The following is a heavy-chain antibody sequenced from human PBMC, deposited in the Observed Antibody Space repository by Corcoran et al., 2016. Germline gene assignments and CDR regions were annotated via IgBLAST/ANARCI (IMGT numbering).Heavy chain of an antibody. D-gene: IGHD2-2*01. CDR1: GFSFDDYA. Sequence: EVQLVASGGVVVQPGGSLRLSCAASGFSFDDYAMHWVRQAPGKGLEWVSLIHWHGASVYYADSVKGRFPISRDNNKYSLYLQMHSLRVEDTAFYYWAKDKVRDAKGGSDDYGVDVWGQGTTVTVSS. CDR2: IHWHGASV. V-gene: IGHV3-43D*03. J-gene: IGHJ6*02. CDR3: AKDKVRDAKGGSDDYGVDV.